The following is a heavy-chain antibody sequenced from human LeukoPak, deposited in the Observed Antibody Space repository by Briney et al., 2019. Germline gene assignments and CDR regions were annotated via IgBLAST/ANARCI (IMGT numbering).Heavy chain of an antibody. D-gene: IGHD2-15*01. J-gene: IGHJ4*02. CDR3: ARLPLEAIVVVVAATPDY. CDR2: IYPGDSDT. CDR1: GYSFTNYW. V-gene: IGHV5-51*01. Sequence: GESLKISCKGSGYSFTNYWIGWVRQMPGKGLEWMGIIYPGDSDTTYSPSFQGQVTISADKSISTAYLQWSSLKASDTAMYYCARLPLEAIVVVVAATPDYWGQGTLVTVSS.